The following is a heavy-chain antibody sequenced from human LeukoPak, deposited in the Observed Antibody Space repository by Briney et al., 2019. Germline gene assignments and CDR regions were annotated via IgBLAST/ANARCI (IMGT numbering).Heavy chain of an antibody. D-gene: IGHD3-3*01. CDR3: ARERGHTIFGVVSYGMDV. J-gene: IGHJ6*02. V-gene: IGHV1-69*01. CDR2: IIPIFGTA. Sequence: SVKVSCKASGGTFGSYAISWVRQAPGQGLEWMGGIIPIFGTANYAQKFQGRVTITADESTSTAYMELSSLRSEDTAVYYCARERGHTIFGVVSYGMDVWGQGTTVTVSS. CDR1: GGTFGSYA.